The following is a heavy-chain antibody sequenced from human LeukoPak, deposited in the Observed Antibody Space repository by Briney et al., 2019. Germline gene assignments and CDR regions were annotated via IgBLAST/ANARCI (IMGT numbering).Heavy chain of an antibody. CDR3: AREGLAALYYFDY. CDR2: TSAYNGYT. D-gene: IGHD6-6*01. CDR1: GYTFTSYY. J-gene: IGHJ4*02. V-gene: IGHV1-18*04. Sequence: ASVKVSCKASGYTFTSYYMHWVRQAPGQGLEWMGWTSAYNGYTNYAQKLQGRVTMTTDTSTSTAYMELRSLRSDDTAVYYCAREGLAALYYFDYWGQGTLVTVSS.